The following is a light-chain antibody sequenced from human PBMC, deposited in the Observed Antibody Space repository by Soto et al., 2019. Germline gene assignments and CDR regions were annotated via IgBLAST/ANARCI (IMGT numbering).Light chain of an antibody. CDR1: QSVSNN. CDR3: KQYKEWPPFT. V-gene: IGKV3-15*01. J-gene: IGKJ5*01. CDR2: GAS. Sequence: EIVMTQSPATLSVSPGERATLSCRASQSVSNNVAWYQQKPGQAPRLLILGASTRATGIPARFSGSGSGTEFTLSISSLQSEDFAVYYCKQYKEWPPFTFGQGTRLEI.